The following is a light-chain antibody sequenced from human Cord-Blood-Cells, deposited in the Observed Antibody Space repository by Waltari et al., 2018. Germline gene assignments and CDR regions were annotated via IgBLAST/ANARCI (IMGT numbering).Light chain of an antibody. CDR2: EVS. J-gene: IGLJ2*01. CDR3: SSYTSSSTLA. CDR1: SSDVGGYHY. Sequence: QSALTQPASVSGSPGQSITISCTGTSSDVGGYHYVSWYQQHPGKAPKLMIYEVSNRPSGVSNRFSGSKSGNTASLTISGLQAEDEADYYCSSYTSSSTLAFGGGTKLTVL. V-gene: IGLV2-14*01.